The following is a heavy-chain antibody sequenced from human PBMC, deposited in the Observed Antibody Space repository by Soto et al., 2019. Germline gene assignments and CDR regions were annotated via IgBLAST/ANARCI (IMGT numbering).Heavy chain of an antibody. D-gene: IGHD6-25*01. CDR1: GFTVSSNY. CDR3: ARGGIAASWALGFDP. Sequence: PGGSLRLSCAASGFTVSSNYMSWVRQAPGKGLEWVSVLYSDGGGASTYYADSVKGRFTISRDNSKNTLYLQMNSLRAEDTAVYYCARGGIAASWALGFDPWGQGTLVTVSS. J-gene: IGHJ5*02. CDR2: LYSDGGGAST. V-gene: IGHV3-66*01.